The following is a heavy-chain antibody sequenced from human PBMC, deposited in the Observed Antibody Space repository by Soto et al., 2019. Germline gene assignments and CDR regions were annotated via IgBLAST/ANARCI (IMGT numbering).Heavy chain of an antibody. V-gene: IGHV1-18*01. CDR1: NYNCTNYA. J-gene: IGHJ4*02. CDR3: ARIIASAGAL. CDR2: ISTYNGNT. Sequence: ASVKVSCKTYNYNCTNYAITWVRQAPGQGLEWVGWISTYNGNTKSAQNLQGRVTMTTDTSTATAYMDLRALRSDDTAIYYCARIIASAGALWGQGALVAVSS. D-gene: IGHD2-15*01.